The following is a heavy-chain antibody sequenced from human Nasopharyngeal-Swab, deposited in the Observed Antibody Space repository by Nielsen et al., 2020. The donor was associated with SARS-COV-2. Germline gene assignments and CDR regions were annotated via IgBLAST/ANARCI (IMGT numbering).Heavy chain of an antibody. Sequence: KVSCKGSGYSFTTFWITWVRQMPGKGLEWMGIIYPDDSDTRYSPSFQGQVTFSVDKSTSTAYLQWSSLKASDTAMYYCARLRGSAFYYYLDVWGKGTTVTVSS. CDR3: ARLRGSAFYYYLDV. CDR2: IYPDDSDT. V-gene: IGHV5-51*01. J-gene: IGHJ6*03. D-gene: IGHD2-15*01. CDR1: GYSFTTFW.